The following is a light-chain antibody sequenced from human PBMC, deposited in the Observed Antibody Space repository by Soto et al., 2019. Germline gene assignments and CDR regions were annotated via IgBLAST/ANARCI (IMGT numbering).Light chain of an antibody. CDR1: SSDIGGYNY. J-gene: IGLJ3*02. CDR3: TSYAGSNNLV. Sequence: QSVLTQPPSASGAPGQSVTISCTGTSSDIGGYNYVSWYQHHPGKAPKLIIYEVSKRRSGVPDRFSGSKSGNTAPLTVSGLGAEDEDDYFCTSYAGSNNLVFAGGTQLAVL. CDR2: EVS. V-gene: IGLV2-8*01.